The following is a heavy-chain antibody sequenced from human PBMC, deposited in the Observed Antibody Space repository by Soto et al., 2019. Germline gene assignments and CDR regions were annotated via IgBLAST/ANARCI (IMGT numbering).Heavy chain of an antibody. CDR3: ASTSIAAAGKDYNWFDP. V-gene: IGHV5-51*01. D-gene: IGHD6-13*01. CDR2: IYPGDSDT. J-gene: IGHJ5*02. CDR1: GYSFTNYW. Sequence: GESLNISCKGSGYSFTNYWIGWVRQMPGKGLEWMGIIYPGDSDTRYSPSFQGQVTISADKSISTAYLQWSSLKASDNAMYYCASTSIAAAGKDYNWFDPWGQGTLVTVSS.